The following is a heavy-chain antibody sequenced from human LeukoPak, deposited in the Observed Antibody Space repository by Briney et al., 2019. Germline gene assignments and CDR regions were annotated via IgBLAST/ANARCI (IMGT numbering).Heavy chain of an antibody. V-gene: IGHV3-21*06. Sequence: GGSLRLSCAASGFTFSTYSMIWVRQAPERGLEWVSSISSNSDYIYYIDSVKGRFTISRDNAKNSLYLQMNSLRAEDTAVYYCARDHLDSSGGVYAFDIWGQGTMVTVSS. J-gene: IGHJ3*02. D-gene: IGHD6-19*01. CDR3: ARDHLDSSGGVYAFDI. CDR1: GFTFSTYS. CDR2: ISSNSDYI.